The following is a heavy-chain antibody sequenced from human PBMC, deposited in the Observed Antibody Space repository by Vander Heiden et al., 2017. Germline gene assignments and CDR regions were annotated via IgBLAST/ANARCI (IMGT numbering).Heavy chain of an antibody. Sequence: EVQLVESGGGLVQPGGSMRLSCAASGFTFSSYSMNWVRQAPGKGLEWVSYISSSSSTIYYADSVKGRFTISRDNAKNSLYLQMNSLRAEDTAVYYCARDYGGNFDYWGQGTLVTVSS. J-gene: IGHJ4*02. D-gene: IGHD4-17*01. V-gene: IGHV3-48*01. CDR3: ARDYGGNFDY. CDR2: ISSSSSTI. CDR1: GFTFSSYS.